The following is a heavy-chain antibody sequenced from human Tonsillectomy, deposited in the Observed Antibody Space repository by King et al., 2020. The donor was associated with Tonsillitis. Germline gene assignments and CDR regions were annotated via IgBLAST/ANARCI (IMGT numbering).Heavy chain of an antibody. CDR1: GFTVSNNY. Sequence: VQLVESGGGLVQPGGSLRLSCAASGFTVSNNYMSWVRQAPGKGLEWVSVIYSGGSTYYADSLKGRFTISRDNSKNTLSLQMNSLRAEDTAVYYCARVVWIFEVDYYMDVWGKGTTVTVSS. D-gene: IGHD3-3*01. CDR3: ARVVWIFEVDYYMDV. V-gene: IGHV3-66*01. CDR2: IYSGGST. J-gene: IGHJ6*03.